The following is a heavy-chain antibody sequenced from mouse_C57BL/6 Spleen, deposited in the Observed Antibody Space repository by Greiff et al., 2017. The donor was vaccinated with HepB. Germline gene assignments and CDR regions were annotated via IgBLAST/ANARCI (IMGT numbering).Heavy chain of an antibody. J-gene: IGHJ4*01. V-gene: IGHV1-50*01. CDR3: AQTAQALGAMDY. CDR1: GYTFTSYW. D-gene: IGHD3-2*02. CDR2: IDPSDSYT. Sequence: QVQLQQPGAELVKPGASVKLSCKASGYTFTSYWMQWVKQRPGQGLEWIGEIDPSDSYTNYNQKFKGKATLTVDTSSSTAYMQLSSLTSEDSAVYYWAQTAQALGAMDYWGQGTSVTVSS.